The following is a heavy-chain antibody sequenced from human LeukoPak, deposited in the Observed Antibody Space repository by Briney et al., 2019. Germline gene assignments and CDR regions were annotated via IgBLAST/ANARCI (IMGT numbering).Heavy chain of an antibody. CDR1: GGSISSSNW. Sequence: GTLSLTCAVSGGSISSSNWWSWVRQPPGKGLEWVGRIKSKTDGGTTDYAAPVKGRFTISRDDSKNTLYLQMNSLKTEDTAVYYCTTEYYYDSSGDYRGQGTLVTVSS. CDR3: TTEYYYDSSGDY. D-gene: IGHD3-22*01. J-gene: IGHJ4*02. CDR2: IKSKTDGGTT. V-gene: IGHV3-15*01.